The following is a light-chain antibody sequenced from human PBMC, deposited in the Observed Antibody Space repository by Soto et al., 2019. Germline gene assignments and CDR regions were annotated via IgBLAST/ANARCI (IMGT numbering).Light chain of an antibody. V-gene: IGLV6-57*02. CDR1: GGSLASNY. J-gene: IGLJ2*01. CDR3: QSVDSSDQGF. CDR2: EDN. Sequence: NFMLTQPHAVSGSPGKTVTISCTGSGGSLASNYVQWYQQRPGRAPTTVIYEDNDRPSGVPNRFSGSVDISSNSAFLTISGLTTDDEADYYCQSVDSSDQGFFGGGTKLTVL.